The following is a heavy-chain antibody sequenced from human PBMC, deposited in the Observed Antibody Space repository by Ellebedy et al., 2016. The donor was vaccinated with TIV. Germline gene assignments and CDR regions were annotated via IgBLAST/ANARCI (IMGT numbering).Heavy chain of an antibody. V-gene: IGHV1-3*01. J-gene: IGHJ5*02. CDR3: ARATHYYVDTPMVKEFGP. CDR2: INAGNGNT. CDR1: GYTFATYA. D-gene: IGHD5-18*01. Sequence: AASVKVSCKASGYTFATYAMHWARQAPGQRLEWMGWINAGNGNTKYSQKFQGRVTITRDTSASTAYMELSSLRSEDTAVYYCARATHYYVDTPMVKEFGPWGQGTLVTVSS.